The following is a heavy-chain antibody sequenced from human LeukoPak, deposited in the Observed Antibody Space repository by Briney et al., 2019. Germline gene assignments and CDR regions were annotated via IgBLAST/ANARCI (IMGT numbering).Heavy chain of an antibody. Sequence: SETLSLTCTVSGGSISSSSYYWGWIRQPPGKGLEWIGSIYYSGSTYYNPSLKSRVTISVDTSKNQFSLKLSSVTAADTAVYYCARHRRPYYYDSSGYYYIAYWGQGTLVTVSS. CDR3: ARHRRPYYYDSSGYYYIAY. V-gene: IGHV4-39*01. CDR2: IYYSGST. J-gene: IGHJ4*02. CDR1: GGSISSSSYY. D-gene: IGHD3-22*01.